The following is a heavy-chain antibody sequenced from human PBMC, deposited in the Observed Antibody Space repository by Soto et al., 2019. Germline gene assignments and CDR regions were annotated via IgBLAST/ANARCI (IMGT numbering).Heavy chain of an antibody. V-gene: IGHV3-33*01. CDR1: GFNFSSYV. D-gene: IGHD6-19*01. J-gene: IGHJ4*02. Sequence: QVQLVESGGGVVQPGRSLRLSCAASGFNFSSYVMHWVRQAPGKWLEWVAVIWYDGGNKYYADSVKGRFTISRDNSKNTLYLQLNSLIAEDTAVYYCARAGQWLPLDGLSSSYYFDYWGQGTLVTVSS. CDR3: ARAGQWLPLDGLSSSYYFDY. CDR2: IWYDGGNK.